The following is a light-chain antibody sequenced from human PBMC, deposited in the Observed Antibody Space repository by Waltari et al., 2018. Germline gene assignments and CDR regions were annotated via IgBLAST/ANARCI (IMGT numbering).Light chain of an antibody. Sequence: EIVLTQSPGTLSLSPGDRATPSSRASQTIERNYLAWYQQKPGQAPRLLIYDASSRATGIPDRFSGSGSGTDFTLTISRLEPEDFAVYYCQQCSTSPLTFGGGTKVEIK. CDR1: QTIERNY. CDR3: QQCSTSPLT. J-gene: IGKJ4*01. CDR2: DAS. V-gene: IGKV3-20*01.